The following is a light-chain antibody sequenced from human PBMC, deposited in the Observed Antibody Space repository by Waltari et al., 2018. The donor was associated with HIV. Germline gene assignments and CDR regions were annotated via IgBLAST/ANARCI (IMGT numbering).Light chain of an antibody. Sequence: QSALTQPASVSGSPGQSITISCTGTSSDIGAYDYVSWYQQYPGKAPRLLIYDVSVRTSGISDRFSGAKSAYTASASLTISKRQAEDEAHYYCVSYATNNIPLFGGGTKLTVL. CDR3: VSYATNNIPL. CDR2: DVS. CDR1: SSDIGAYDY. J-gene: IGLJ3*02. V-gene: IGLV2-14*03.